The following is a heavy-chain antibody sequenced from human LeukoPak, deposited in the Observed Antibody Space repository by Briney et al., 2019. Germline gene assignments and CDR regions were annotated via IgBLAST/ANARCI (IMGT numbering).Heavy chain of an antibody. V-gene: IGHV3-48*01. D-gene: IGHD5-18*01. CDR3: AKPVYGYIPVY. CDR2: ISSSSSTI. CDR1: GFTFSSYS. J-gene: IGHJ4*02. Sequence: PGGSLRLSCAASGFTFSSYSMNWVRQAPGKGLEWVSYISSSSSTIYYADSVKGRFTISRDNPKNTLYLQMNNLRAEDTAVYYCAKPVYGYIPVYWGQGTLVTVSS.